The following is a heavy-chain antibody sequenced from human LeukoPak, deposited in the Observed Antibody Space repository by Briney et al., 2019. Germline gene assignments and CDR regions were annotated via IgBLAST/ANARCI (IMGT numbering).Heavy chain of an antibody. D-gene: IGHD5-12*01. CDR3: ARDHGYAFDY. V-gene: IGHV3-30-3*01. CDR2: ILYDGSQK. Sequence: GGSLRLSCAASGFTFSSYAMHWVRQAPGKGLEWVAVILYDGSQKYYADSVKGRFTISRDNSKNTLYLQMNSLRLEDTAVYHCARDHGYAFDYWGQGTLVTVSS. CDR1: GFTFSSYA. J-gene: IGHJ4*02.